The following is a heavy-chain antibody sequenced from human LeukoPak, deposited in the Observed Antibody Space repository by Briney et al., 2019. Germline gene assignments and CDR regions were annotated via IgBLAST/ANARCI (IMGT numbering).Heavy chain of an antibody. CDR1: GYTFTGCY. D-gene: IGHD3-9*01. J-gene: IGHJ4*02. V-gene: IGHV1-2*02. CDR3: ARGGGRNYDILTGYL. CDR2: INPNSGGT. Sequence: ASVKVSCKASGYTFTGCYMHWVRQAPGQGLEWMGWINPNSGGTNYAQKFQGRVTMTRDTSISTAYMELSRLRSDDTAVYYCARGGGRNYDILTGYLWGQGTLVTVSS.